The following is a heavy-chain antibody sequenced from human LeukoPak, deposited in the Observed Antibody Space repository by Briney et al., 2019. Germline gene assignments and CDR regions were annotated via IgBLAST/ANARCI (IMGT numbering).Heavy chain of an antibody. D-gene: IGHD3-9*01. Sequence: KPGGSLRLSCEASGFTFSTYSVNWVRQAPGKGLDWVSSISAGSSYIYYADSVKGRFTISRDNAKNSLYLQMNSLRAEDTAVYYCASTHSYDILTGYYNNNYYYGMDVWGQGTTVTVSS. CDR1: GFTFSTYS. V-gene: IGHV3-21*01. CDR3: ASTHSYDILTGYYNNNYYYGMDV. J-gene: IGHJ6*02. CDR2: ISAGSSYI.